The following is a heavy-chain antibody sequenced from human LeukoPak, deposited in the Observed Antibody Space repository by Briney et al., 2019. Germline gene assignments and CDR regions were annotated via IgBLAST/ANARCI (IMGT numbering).Heavy chain of an antibody. CDR3: XXXXXXXVXXXXXXXXYXXX. CDR2: XXYXGXX. CDR1: GVSISSSDYY. V-gene: IGHV4-39*01. J-gene: IGHJ1*01. Sequence: SETLSLTCTVSGVSISSSDYYWGWLRQPPGKGLEWXXXXXYXGXXYXXPSLRXRVTISVDTSKNQFSLSLSSVTAADTAVYYXXXXXXXXVXXXXXXXXYXXXWGQGTLXTVSS. D-gene: IGHD1-26*01.